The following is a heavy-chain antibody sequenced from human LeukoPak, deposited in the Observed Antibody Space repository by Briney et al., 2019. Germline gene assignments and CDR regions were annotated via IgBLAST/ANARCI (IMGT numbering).Heavy chain of an antibody. J-gene: IGHJ2*01. CDR2: IHHSGST. Sequence: SETLSLTCAVDGGSFSVYYWSWIRQPPGKGLEWIGEIHHSGSTNYNPSLKSRVTISVDTSKNQFSLKLTSVTAADTAVYYCARGGGDYWYFDLWGRGTLVTVSS. V-gene: IGHV4-34*01. D-gene: IGHD2-21*01. CDR3: ARGGGDYWYFDL. CDR1: GGSFSVYY.